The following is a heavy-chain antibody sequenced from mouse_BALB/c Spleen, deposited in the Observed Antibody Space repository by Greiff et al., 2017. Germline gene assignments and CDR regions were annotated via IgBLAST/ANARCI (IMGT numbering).Heavy chain of an antibody. J-gene: IGHJ3*01. V-gene: IGHV1S56*01. D-gene: IGHD1-2*01. CDR3: ASGVITTAPAY. Sequence: VQLQQSGPELVKPGASVKMSCKASGYTFTSYYIHWVKQRPGQGLEWIGWIYPGDGSTKYNEKFKGKTTLTADKSSSTAYMLLGSLTSEDSAIYFCASGVITTAPAYWGQGTLVTVSA. CDR2: IYPGDGST. CDR1: GYTFTSYY.